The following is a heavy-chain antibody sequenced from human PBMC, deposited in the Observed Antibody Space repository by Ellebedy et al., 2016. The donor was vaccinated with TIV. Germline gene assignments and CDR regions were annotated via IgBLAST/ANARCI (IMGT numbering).Heavy chain of an antibody. V-gene: IGHV4-59*08. CDR1: GGSISSYY. D-gene: IGHD1-26*01. CDR3: VSGGDRWYDP. Sequence: MLSETLSLTCTVSGGSISSYYWSWIRQPPGKGLEWIGCIDSSGSTPDNPSLKSRVTISVDTSKSQFSLKLSSLTAADTVVYYCVSGGDRWYDPWGQGTLVTVSS. J-gene: IGHJ5*02. CDR2: IDSSGST.